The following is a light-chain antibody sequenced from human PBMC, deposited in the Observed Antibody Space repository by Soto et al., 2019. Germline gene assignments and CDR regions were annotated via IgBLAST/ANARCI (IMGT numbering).Light chain of an antibody. J-gene: IGKJ1*01. Sequence: EIVLTQSPGTLSLSPGERATLSCRATQSVSSSYLAWYQQKPGQAPRLLIYGASSRATGIPARFSGSGSGTDFTLTISSLEPEDFAVYYCQQRSNWPPSFGQGTKV. V-gene: IGKV3D-20*02. CDR3: QQRSNWPPS. CDR1: QSVSSSY. CDR2: GAS.